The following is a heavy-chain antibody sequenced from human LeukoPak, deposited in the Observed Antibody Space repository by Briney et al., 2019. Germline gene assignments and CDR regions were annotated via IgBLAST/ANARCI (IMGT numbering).Heavy chain of an antibody. D-gene: IGHD3-22*01. J-gene: IGHJ4*02. CDR3: ARIDYYDSSGYLDY. CDR2: INPNSGGT. Sequence: ASVKVSCKASGYTFTGYYMHWVRQAPGQGLEWTGWINPNSGGTNYAQKFQGRVTMTRDTSISTAYMELSRLRSDDTAVYYCARIDYYDSSGYLDYWGQGTLVTVSS. V-gene: IGHV1-2*02. CDR1: GYTFTGYY.